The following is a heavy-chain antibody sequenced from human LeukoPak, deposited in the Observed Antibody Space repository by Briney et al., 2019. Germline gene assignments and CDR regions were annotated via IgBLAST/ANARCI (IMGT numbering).Heavy chain of an antibody. CDR2: ISSRSTYI. Sequence: GGSLRLSCAASGFTFSTYSINWVRQAPGKGLEWVSYISSRSTYIYYADSVKGRFTISRDNAKNSLYLQVNSLRVEDTAVYYCARGASYYSDSSGSSNYFDNWGQGTLVTVSS. J-gene: IGHJ4*02. CDR3: ARGASYYSDSSGSSNYFDN. CDR1: GFTFSTYS. V-gene: IGHV3-21*01. D-gene: IGHD3-22*01.